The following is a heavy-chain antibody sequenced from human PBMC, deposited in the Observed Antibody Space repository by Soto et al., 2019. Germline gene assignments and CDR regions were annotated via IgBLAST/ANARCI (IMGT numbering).Heavy chain of an antibody. CDR2: IYYSGST. CDR3: ARGSYYYDSSGYYHY. V-gene: IGHV4-30-4*01. Sequence: SETLSLTCAVSASSISSNNWWSWIRQPPGKGLEWIGYIYYSGSTYYNPSLKSRVTISVDTSKNQFSLKLSSVTAADTAVYYCARGSYYYDSSGYYHYWGQGILVTVSS. D-gene: IGHD3-22*01. J-gene: IGHJ4*02. CDR1: ASSISSNNW.